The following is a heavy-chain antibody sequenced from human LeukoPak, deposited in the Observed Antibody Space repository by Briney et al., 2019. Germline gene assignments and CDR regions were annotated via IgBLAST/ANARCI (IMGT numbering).Heavy chain of an antibody. CDR3: AREHSSSSSERDYYYYGMDV. V-gene: IGHV3-30*04. D-gene: IGHD6-6*01. CDR2: ISYDGSNK. CDR1: GSTFSSYA. Sequence: GGSLRLSCAASGSTFSSYAMHWVRQAPGKGLEWVAVISYDGSNKYYADSVKGRFTISRDYSKNTLYLQMNSLRAEDTAVYYCAREHSSSSSERDYYYYGMDVWGQGTLVTVSS. J-gene: IGHJ6*02.